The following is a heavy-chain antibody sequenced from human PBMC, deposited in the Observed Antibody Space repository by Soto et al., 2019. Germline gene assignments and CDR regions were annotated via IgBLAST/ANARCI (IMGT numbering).Heavy chain of an antibody. V-gene: IGHV1-24*01. CDR3: ATSPRFIVVVPAAIERYNWFDP. J-gene: IGHJ5*02. Sequence: ASVKVSCKVSGYTLTELSMHWVRQAPGKGLEWMGGFDPEDGETIYAQKFQGRVTMTEDTSTDTAYMELSSLRSEDTAVYYCATSPRFIVVVPAAIERYNWFDPWGQGTLVTVSS. CDR2: FDPEDGET. CDR1: GYTLTELS. D-gene: IGHD2-2*02.